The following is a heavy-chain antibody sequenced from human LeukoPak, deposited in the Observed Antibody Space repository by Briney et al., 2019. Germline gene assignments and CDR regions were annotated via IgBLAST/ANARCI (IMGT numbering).Heavy chain of an antibody. D-gene: IGHD1-26*01. Sequence: GGSLRLSCAASGFTFSTNSMSWVRQAPGKGLEWVSYITSSGSVIHYSDSVRGRFTISRDNAKSSLYLLMNSLRAEDTAIYYCARDWASPGPTTIWGQGTLVTVSS. CDR3: ARDWASPGPTTI. V-gene: IGHV3-48*01. CDR1: GFTFSTNS. CDR2: ITSSGSVI. J-gene: IGHJ4*02.